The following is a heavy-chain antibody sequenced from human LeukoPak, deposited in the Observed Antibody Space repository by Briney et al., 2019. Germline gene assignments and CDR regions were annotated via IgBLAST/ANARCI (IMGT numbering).Heavy chain of an antibody. CDR3: ARARCSGDSCYTGYY. J-gene: IGHJ4*02. CDR1: GGSISSYY. Sequence: SETLSLTCTVSGGSISSYYWSWIRQPPGKGLEWIGYIYYSGSTNYNPSLKSRVTISVDTSKNQFSLKLSSVTAADTAVYYCARARCSGDSCYTGYYWGQGTLVTVSS. V-gene: IGHV4-59*12. CDR2: IYYSGST. D-gene: IGHD2-15*01.